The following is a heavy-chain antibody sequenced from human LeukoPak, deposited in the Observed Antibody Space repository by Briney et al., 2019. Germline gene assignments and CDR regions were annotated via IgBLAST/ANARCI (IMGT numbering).Heavy chain of an antibody. CDR1: GFTFSSYW. V-gene: IGHV3-7*01. J-gene: IGHJ4*02. CDR3: ARDKVVGATNFDF. D-gene: IGHD1-26*01. Sequence: GGSLRLSCAASGFTFSSYWMSWVRQAPGKGLEWVANINQDGGEQNYVDSVKGRFTISRDNAENSLYLQMNSLRAEDTAVYYCARDKVVGATNFDFWGQGTLVTVSS. CDR2: INQDGGEQ.